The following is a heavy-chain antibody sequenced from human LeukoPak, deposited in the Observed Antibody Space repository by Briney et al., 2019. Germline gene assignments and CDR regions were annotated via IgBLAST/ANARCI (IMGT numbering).Heavy chain of an antibody. CDR2: ISGSGGST. CDR1: GFTFSSYA. J-gene: IGHJ6*02. V-gene: IGHV3-23*01. CDR3: ARAILWFGELYYYGMDV. D-gene: IGHD3-10*01. Sequence: GGSLRLSCAASGFTFSSYAMSWVRQAPGKGLKWVSAISGSGGSTYYADSVKGRFTISRDNSKNTLYLQMNSLRAEDTAVYYCARAILWFGELYYYGMDVWGQGTTVTVSS.